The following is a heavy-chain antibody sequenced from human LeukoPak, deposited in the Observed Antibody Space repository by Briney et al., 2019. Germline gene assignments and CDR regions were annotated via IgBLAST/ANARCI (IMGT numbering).Heavy chain of an antibody. D-gene: IGHD3-3*01. V-gene: IGHV3-23*01. CDR3: AKAIRSGYYGYYYYYMDV. CDR1: GFTFSSYA. Sequence: GGSLRLSCAASGFTFSSYAMSWVRQAPGKGLEWVSAISGSGGSTYYADPVKGRFTISRDNSKNTLYLQMNSLRAEDTAVYYCAKAIRSGYYGYYYYYMDVWGKGTTVTVSS. CDR2: ISGSGGST. J-gene: IGHJ6*03.